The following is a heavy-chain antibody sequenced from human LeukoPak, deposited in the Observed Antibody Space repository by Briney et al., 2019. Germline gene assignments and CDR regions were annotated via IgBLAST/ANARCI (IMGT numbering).Heavy chain of an antibody. Sequence: SETLSLTCTVSGGSISSGSYYWSWIRQPAGKGLEWIGRIYTGGSTNYNPSLKSRVTISVDTSKNQFSLKLSSVTAADTAVYYCARDLGYYDFWSGYSMGGYFDYWGQGTLVTVSS. J-gene: IGHJ4*02. D-gene: IGHD3-3*01. CDR1: GGSISSGSYY. CDR2: IYTGGST. V-gene: IGHV4-61*02. CDR3: ARDLGYYDFWSGYSMGGYFDY.